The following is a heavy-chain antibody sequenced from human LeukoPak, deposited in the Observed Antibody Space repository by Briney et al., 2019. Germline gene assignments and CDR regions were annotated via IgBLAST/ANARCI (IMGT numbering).Heavy chain of an antibody. V-gene: IGHV4-61*05. D-gene: IGHD3-22*01. Sequence: SETLSLTCTVSGGSISSSSYYWGWIRQPPGKGLEWIGYIYYSGSTNYNPSLKSRVTISVDTSKNQFSLKLSSVTAADTAVYYCARSPIYYYDSSGIYYFDYWGQGTLVTVSS. CDR3: ARSPIYYYDSSGIYYFDY. CDR2: IYYSGST. CDR1: GGSISSSSYY. J-gene: IGHJ4*02.